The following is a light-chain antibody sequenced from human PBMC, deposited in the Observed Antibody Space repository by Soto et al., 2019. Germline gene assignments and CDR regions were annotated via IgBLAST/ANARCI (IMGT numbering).Light chain of an antibody. CDR1: SSDVGGYNY. Sequence: QSALTQPASVSGSPGQSITISCTGTSSDVGGYNYVSWYQQHPGKAPKLMIYDVSNRPSGVSNRFSGFKSGNTASLTISGLQAEDEADYNCSSYTSSSTLLYVFGTGTKLTVL. J-gene: IGLJ1*01. CDR2: DVS. CDR3: SSYTSSSTLLYV. V-gene: IGLV2-14*01.